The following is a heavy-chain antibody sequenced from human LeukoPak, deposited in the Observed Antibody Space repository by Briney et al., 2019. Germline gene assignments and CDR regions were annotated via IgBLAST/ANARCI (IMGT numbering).Heavy chain of an antibody. J-gene: IGHJ6*02. D-gene: IGHD3-10*01. CDR2: ISYDGSNK. Sequence: SGGSLRLSCAASGFTLSSYAMHRVRQAPGKGLEWVAVISYDGSNKFYADSVKGRFIISRDKSKNTLSLQMNSLRAEDTAVYYCARTTYYYGSGSLMDVWGQGTTVTVSS. V-gene: IGHV3-30-3*01. CDR3: ARTTYYYGSGSLMDV. CDR1: GFTLSSYA.